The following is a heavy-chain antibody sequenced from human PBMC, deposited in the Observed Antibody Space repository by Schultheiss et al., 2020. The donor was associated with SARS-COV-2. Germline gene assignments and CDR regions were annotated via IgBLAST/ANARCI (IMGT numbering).Heavy chain of an antibody. CDR2: MNPNSGNT. D-gene: IGHD6-13*01. CDR1: GYTFTSYD. J-gene: IGHJ6*02. Sequence: ASVKVSCKASGYTFTSYDINWVRQATGQGLEWMGWMNPNSGNTGYAQKFQGRVTMTRNTSISTAYMELSSLRSEDTAVYYYARSGPYSSSWYVFAKPYYYYYGMDVWGQGTTVTVSS. CDR3: ARSGPYSSSWYVFAKPYYYYYGMDV. V-gene: IGHV1-8*01.